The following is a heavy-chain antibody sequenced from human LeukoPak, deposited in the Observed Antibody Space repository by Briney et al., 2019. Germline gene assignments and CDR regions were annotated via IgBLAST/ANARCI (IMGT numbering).Heavy chain of an antibody. CDR2: LYYTGSA. Sequence: SETLSLTCTVSGGSINSYFWSWIRQPPGKGLEWIGYLYYTGSANYNPSLKSRVTISVDTPKNQFSLRLSSVTAADTAVYYCARGAAFCSGGSCSDSWGQGTLVTVSS. CDR3: ARGAAFCSGGSCSDS. CDR1: GGSINSYF. D-gene: IGHD2-15*01. J-gene: IGHJ4*02. V-gene: IGHV4-59*01.